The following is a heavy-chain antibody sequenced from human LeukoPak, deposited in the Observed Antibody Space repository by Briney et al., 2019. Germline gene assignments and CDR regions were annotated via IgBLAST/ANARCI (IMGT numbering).Heavy chain of an antibody. Sequence: PSETLSLTCTVSGGSISSSSYYWGWIRQPPGKGLEWIGSIYYSGTTYYNPSLKSRVTISVDTSKNQFSLKLSSVTAADTAVYYCARHLYTRITIFGVVIIDYSDYWGQGTLVTVSS. V-gene: IGHV4-39*01. CDR1: GGSISSSSYY. J-gene: IGHJ4*02. CDR2: IYYSGTT. D-gene: IGHD3-3*01. CDR3: ARHLYTRITIFGVVIIDYSDY.